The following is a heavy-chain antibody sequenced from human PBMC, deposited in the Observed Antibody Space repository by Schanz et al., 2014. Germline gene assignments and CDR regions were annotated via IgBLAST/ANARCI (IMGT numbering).Heavy chain of an antibody. D-gene: IGHD3-10*01. CDR3: ARVHIATYHYNSPGAFDI. V-gene: IGHV1-18*01. CDR1: RYIFGSHG. Sequence: QLMQSGSEVRKPGASVKVSCKASRYIFGSHGMTWVRQAPGQGPELMGWINAHTGNTQYAQKFQGRGNMTRDTVTTTVHLELTRLRTDDTAIYYCARVHIATYHYNSPGAFDIWGQGTRVTVSS. CDR2: INAHTGNT. J-gene: IGHJ3*02.